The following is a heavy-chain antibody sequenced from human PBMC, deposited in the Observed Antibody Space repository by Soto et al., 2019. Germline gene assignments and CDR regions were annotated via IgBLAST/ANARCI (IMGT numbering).Heavy chain of an antibody. D-gene: IGHD3-22*01. J-gene: IGHJ4*02. V-gene: IGHV3-72*01. Sequence: TCTVSGGCIRSYYWRGIRQAAGECRGWFWRYRDKQQGYSKAYDAYVKGRFTTARDESKKSVYLKINSLTTDDTPVYYCVRATYFSDSSGYTRCFDYWGQGTLVTVSS. CDR2: YRDKQQGYSK. CDR3: VRATYFSDSSGYTRCFDY. CDR1: GGCIRSYY.